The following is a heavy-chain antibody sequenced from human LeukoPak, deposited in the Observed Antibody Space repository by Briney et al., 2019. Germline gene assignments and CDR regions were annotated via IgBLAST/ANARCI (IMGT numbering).Heavy chain of an antibody. CDR1: GFIFDTYA. CDR2: IWHDGSHK. V-gene: IGHV3-33*01. J-gene: IGHJ4*02. D-gene: IGHD3-10*01. Sequence: GGSLRLSCAASGFIFDTYAMHWVRQAPGQGREWVALIWHDGSHKFYSNSVRGQFTISRDNSKNTVYLQMNDLRPDDTAVYYCAREIFGSGSCPDFWGQGTLVTVSS. CDR3: AREIFGSGSCPDF.